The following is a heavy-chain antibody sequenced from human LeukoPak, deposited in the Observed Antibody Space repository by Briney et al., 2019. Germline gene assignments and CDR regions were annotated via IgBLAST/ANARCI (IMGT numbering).Heavy chain of an antibody. D-gene: IGHD4-23*01. Sequence: GASVKVSCKASGYTFTGYHMHWVRQAPGQGLEWMGRINPNSGDTNYAQKFQGRVTMTRDTSTSTANMELRSLRSDDTAIYYCARDSGGLMPYDYWGPGTLVTVSS. CDR1: GYTFTGYH. V-gene: IGHV1-2*06. CDR2: INPNSGDT. CDR3: ARDSGGLMPYDY. J-gene: IGHJ4*02.